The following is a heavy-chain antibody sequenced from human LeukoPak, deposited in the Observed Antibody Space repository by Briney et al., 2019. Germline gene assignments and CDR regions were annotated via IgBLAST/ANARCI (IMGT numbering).Heavy chain of an antibody. CDR2: IYYSGST. CDR3: ARSLPAAEDY. CDR1: GGSISSSSYY. Sequence: SETLSLTCTVSGGSISSSSYYWGWIRQPPGKGLEWIGSIYYSGSTYYNPSLKSRVTISVDTSKNQFSLKLSSVTAADTAVYYCARSLPAAEDYWGQGSLVTVSS. J-gene: IGHJ4*02. D-gene: IGHD6-13*01. V-gene: IGHV4-39*01.